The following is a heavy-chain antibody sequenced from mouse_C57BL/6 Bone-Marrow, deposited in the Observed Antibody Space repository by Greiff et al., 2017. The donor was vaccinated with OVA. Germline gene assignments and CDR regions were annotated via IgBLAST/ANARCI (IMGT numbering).Heavy chain of an antibody. Sequence: QVQLQQPGAELVRPGTSVKLSCKASVYTFTSYWMHWVKPRPGPGLEWIGVIDPSDSYTTYNQKFKGKATLTVDTASSTAYMQLSSLTSEDSAVYYCARNTTVVATEYWGQGTTLTVSS. D-gene: IGHD1-1*01. CDR2: IDPSDSYT. J-gene: IGHJ2*01. CDR3: ARNTTVVATEY. CDR1: VYTFTSYW. V-gene: IGHV1-59*01.